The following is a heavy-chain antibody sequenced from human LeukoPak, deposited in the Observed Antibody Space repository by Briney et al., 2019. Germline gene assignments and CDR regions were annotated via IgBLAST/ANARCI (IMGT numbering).Heavy chain of an antibody. CDR1: GGSFSCYY. Sequence: WETLSLTCAVYGGSFSCYYWSWIRQPPGKGLEWIGEISHSGSTNYNPSLKNRVTISVDMSKNQFSLKLSSVTAADTAVYYCARGAYYDSSGYYTPRNFDYWGQGTLVTVSS. D-gene: IGHD3-22*01. V-gene: IGHV4-34*01. CDR3: ARGAYYDSSGYYTPRNFDY. J-gene: IGHJ4*02. CDR2: ISHSGST.